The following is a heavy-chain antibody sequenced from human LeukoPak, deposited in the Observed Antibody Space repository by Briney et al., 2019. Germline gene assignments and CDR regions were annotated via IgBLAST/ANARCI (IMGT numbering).Heavy chain of an antibody. V-gene: IGHV4-61*02. CDR3: ARGLWFGELNY. D-gene: IGHD3-10*01. CDR2: IYTSGST. Sequence: SETLSLTCTVSGGSISSGSYYWSWIRQPAGKGLEWIGRIYTSGSTNYNPSLKSRVTISVDTSKNQFSLKLSSVTAADTAVYYCARGLWFGELNYWGQGTLVTVSS. CDR1: GGSISSGSYY. J-gene: IGHJ4*02.